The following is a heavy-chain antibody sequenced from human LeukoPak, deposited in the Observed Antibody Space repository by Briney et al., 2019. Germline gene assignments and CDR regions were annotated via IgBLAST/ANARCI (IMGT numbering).Heavy chain of an antibody. CDR1: GYTFTSYD. CDR2: INTNTGNT. Sequence: ASVKVSCKTSGYTFTSYDISWVRQAPGQGPEWRGWINTNTGNTHYAKSLQDRVTLTTDTSTSTAYMELRSLKSDDTAVYYCARGVSGVTPPWGQGTLVIVSS. V-gene: IGHV1-18*01. J-gene: IGHJ5*02. D-gene: IGHD4-23*01. CDR3: ARGVSGVTPP.